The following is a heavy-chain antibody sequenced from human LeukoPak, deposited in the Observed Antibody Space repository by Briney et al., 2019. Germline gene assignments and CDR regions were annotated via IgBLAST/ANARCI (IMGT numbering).Heavy chain of an antibody. J-gene: IGHJ4*02. CDR3: ARDLWGTSGYRFDY. CDR1: GFTFSSYN. Sequence: PGGSLRLSCAASGFTFSSYNMNWVRQAPGKGLEWVSYISSSSSTIYYADSVKGRFTISRDNAKTSLFLQMDSLRDEDTAVYYCARDLWGTSGYRFDYWGQGTLVTVSS. D-gene: IGHD3-22*01. CDR2: ISSSSSTI. V-gene: IGHV3-48*02.